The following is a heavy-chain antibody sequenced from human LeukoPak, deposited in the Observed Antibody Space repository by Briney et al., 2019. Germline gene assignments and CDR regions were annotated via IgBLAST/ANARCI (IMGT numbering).Heavy chain of an antibody. CDR2: IYSGGST. CDR3: ARDWDSSSSGLGDWFDP. Sequence: GGSLRLSCAASGFTVSSNYMSWVRQAPGKGLEWVSVIYSGGSTYYADSVKGRFTISRDNSKNTLYLQMNSLRAEDTAVYYRARDWDSSSSGLGDWFDPWGQGTLVTVSS. CDR1: GFTVSSNY. J-gene: IGHJ5*02. D-gene: IGHD6-6*01. V-gene: IGHV3-66*01.